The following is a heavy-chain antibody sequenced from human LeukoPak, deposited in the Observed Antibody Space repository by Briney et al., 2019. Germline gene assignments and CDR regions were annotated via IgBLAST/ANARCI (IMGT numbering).Heavy chain of an antibody. J-gene: IGHJ4*02. Sequence: PSETLSLTCAVSGGSFSGYYWSWIRQPPGKGLEWIGRIYLSGSTNYNPSLKSRVTISVDTSKKQFSLKLSSVTAADTAVYYCARGMRGYIAVAGTGKWGQGTLVTVSS. CDR1: GGSFSGYY. CDR3: ARGMRGYIAVAGTGK. CDR2: IYLSGST. D-gene: IGHD6-19*01. V-gene: IGHV4-34*01.